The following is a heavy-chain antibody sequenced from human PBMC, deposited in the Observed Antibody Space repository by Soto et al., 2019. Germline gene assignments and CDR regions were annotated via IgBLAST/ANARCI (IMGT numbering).Heavy chain of an antibody. D-gene: IGHD5-12*01. Sequence: QVQLVQSGAEVKKPGASVKVSCKASGSTFTSYYMHWVRQAPGHGLEWMGIINPSGGGTTYPQKFQGRVTMTRDTSTSTVYMELSSLRSEDTAVYYCARGGTIYSGYDSIAFDIWGQGTMVTVSS. CDR3: ARGGTIYSGYDSIAFDI. CDR1: GSTFTSYY. V-gene: IGHV1-46*01. J-gene: IGHJ3*02. CDR2: INPSGGGT.